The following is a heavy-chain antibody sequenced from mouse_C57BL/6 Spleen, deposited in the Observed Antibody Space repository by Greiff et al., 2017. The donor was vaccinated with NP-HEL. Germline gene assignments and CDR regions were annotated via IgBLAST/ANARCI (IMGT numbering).Heavy chain of an antibody. J-gene: IGHJ4*01. CDR2: INYDGSST. Sequence: DVKLVESEGGLVQPGSSMKLSCTASGFTFSDYYMAWVRQVPEKGLEWVANINYDGSSTYYLDSLKSRFIISRDNAKNILYLQMSSLKSEDTATYYCARGGGIYYYGSSYVDAMDYWGQGTSVTVSS. CDR3: ARGGGIYYYGSSYVDAMDY. CDR1: GFTFSDYY. D-gene: IGHD1-1*01. V-gene: IGHV5-16*01.